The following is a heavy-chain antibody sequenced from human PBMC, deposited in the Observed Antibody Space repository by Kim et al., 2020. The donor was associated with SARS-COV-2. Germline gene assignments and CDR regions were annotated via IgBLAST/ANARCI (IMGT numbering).Heavy chain of an antibody. Sequence: KYLIDSGKGRITISRDNAKNLMYLQMSGLRAEDTAVYYCARDIRGTWFDPWGQGTLVTVSS. V-gene: IGHV3-7*01. CDR3: ARDIRGTWFDP. CDR2: K. J-gene: IGHJ5*02. D-gene: IGHD3-16*01.